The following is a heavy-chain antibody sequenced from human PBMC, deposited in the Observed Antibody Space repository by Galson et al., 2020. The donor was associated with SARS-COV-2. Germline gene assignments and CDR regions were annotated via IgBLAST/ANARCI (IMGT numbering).Heavy chain of an antibody. Sequence: SETLSLTCSVSGGSINSDDYYWTWIRQHPGKGLEWIGHIFYTGSTHYNPSLQSRLTISTDPSKNQFSLTLTSVSAADTAVYYCARDGVAAAGTIDYWGRGTLVTVSS. CDR2: IFYTGST. D-gene: IGHD6-13*01. CDR3: ARDGVAAAGTIDY. CDR1: GGSINSDDYY. V-gene: IGHV4-31*03. J-gene: IGHJ4*02.